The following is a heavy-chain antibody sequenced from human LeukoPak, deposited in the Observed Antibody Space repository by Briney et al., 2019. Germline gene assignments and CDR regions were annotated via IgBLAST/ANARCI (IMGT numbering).Heavy chain of an antibody. D-gene: IGHD2-2*01. Sequence: SVKVSCKASGGTFSSYAIRWVRQAPGQGLEWMGGINPIFGRANYAQKFQGRVTFTTDESTSTAYMELSSLRSEDTAVYYCARGRVVPAARGGNYYYYYMDVWGKGATVTVSS. V-gene: IGHV1-69*05. CDR3: ARGRVVPAARGGNYYYYYMDV. J-gene: IGHJ6*03. CDR2: INPIFGRA. CDR1: GGTFSSYA.